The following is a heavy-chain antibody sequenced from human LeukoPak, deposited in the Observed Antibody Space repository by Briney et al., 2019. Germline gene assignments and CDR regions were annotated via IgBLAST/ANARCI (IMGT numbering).Heavy chain of an antibody. CDR2: ISSSSSTI. V-gene: IGHV3-48*04. Sequence: PGGSLRLSCAASGFTFSSYSMNWVRQAPGKGLEWASYISSSSSTIYYADSVKGRFTISRDNAKNSLYLQMNSLRAEDTAVYYCARLTGHNYFDYWGQGTLVTVSS. D-gene: IGHD7-27*01. J-gene: IGHJ4*02. CDR3: ARLTGHNYFDY. CDR1: GFTFSSYS.